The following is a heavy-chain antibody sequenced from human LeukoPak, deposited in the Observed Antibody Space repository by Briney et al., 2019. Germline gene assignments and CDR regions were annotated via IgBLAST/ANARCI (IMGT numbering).Heavy chain of an antibody. CDR3: ARLTTVAYNWFDL. CDR1: SYIFTSYG. Sequence: GASVKVSCKASSYIFTSYGIGWVRQAPGQGLEWMGWISAYNGNTNYAQKLQGRVTMTTDKSTSTVYMDLRSLRSDDTAVYYCARLTTVAYNWFDLWGQGTLVTVSS. D-gene: IGHD4-11*01. J-gene: IGHJ5*02. CDR2: ISAYNGNT. V-gene: IGHV1-18*01.